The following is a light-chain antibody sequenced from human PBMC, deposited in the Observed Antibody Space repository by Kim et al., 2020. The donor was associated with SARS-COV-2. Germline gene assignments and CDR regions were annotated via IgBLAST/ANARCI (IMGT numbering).Light chain of an antibody. V-gene: IGLV6-57*03. Sequence: GKTVTISCARSSGSIASNYVQWYQQRPGSAPTTVIYEDNQRPSGVPDRFSGSIDSSSNSASLTISGLKTEDEADYYCQSYDSSNQVFGGGTQL. CDR1: SGSIASNY. CDR3: QSYDSSNQV. J-gene: IGLJ7*01. CDR2: EDN.